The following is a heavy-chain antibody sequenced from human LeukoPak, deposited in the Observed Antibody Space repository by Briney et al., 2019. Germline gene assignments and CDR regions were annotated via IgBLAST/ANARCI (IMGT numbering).Heavy chain of an antibody. D-gene: IGHD5-24*01. CDR3: ARDYKYAFDN. CDR1: GFTFSDYS. Sequence: GGCLRLSCAASGFTFSDYSMNWVRQAPGKGLEWISYIGIDSGNTNYADSVKGRFTISGDKAKNSLYLQVNSLRVEDTAVYYCARDYKYAFDNWGQGTLVTVSS. V-gene: IGHV3-48*01. CDR2: IGIDSGNT. J-gene: IGHJ4*02.